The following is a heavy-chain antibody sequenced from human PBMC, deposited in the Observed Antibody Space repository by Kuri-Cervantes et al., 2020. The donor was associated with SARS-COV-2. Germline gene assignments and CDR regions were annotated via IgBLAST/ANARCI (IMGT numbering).Heavy chain of an antibody. V-gene: IGHV1-2*04. CDR1: GYTFTGYY. CDR3: ARSTPFRRLVDISQGGAFDV. CDR2: INPNSGGT. D-gene: IGHD3-22*01. J-gene: IGHJ3*01. Sequence: ASVKVSCKASGYTFTGYYMHWVRQAPGQGLEWMGWINPNSGGTNYAQKFQGWVTMTRDTSINTVYMELSRLRSDDTAVYYCARSTPFRRLVDISQGGAFDVWGQGTMVTVSS.